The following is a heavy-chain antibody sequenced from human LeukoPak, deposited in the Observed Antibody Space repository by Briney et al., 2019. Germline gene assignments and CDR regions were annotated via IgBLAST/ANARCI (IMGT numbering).Heavy chain of an antibody. V-gene: IGHV3-23*01. CDR3: AKSVYHSGNY. D-gene: IGHD3-10*01. Sequence: GGSLRLSCAASGFTISTYGMGWVRQAPGKGLEWVSSISGGTTYYADSVKGRFTISRDNSKNTVSLQMNSLRAEDTAVYYCAKSVYHSGNYWGQGTLVTVSS. J-gene: IGHJ4*02. CDR2: ISGGTT. CDR1: GFTISTYG.